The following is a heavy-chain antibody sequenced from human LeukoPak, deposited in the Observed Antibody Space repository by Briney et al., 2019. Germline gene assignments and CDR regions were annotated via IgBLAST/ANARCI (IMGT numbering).Heavy chain of an antibody. CDR3: ARVVAAANYYMDV. V-gene: IGHV3-21*01. J-gene: IGHJ6*03. Sequence: GGSLRLAWAASGFTFSSYSMNWVRQAPGKGLEWVSSISSSSSYIYYADSVKGRFTISRDNAKNSLYLQMNSLRAEDTAVYYCARVVAAANYYMDVWGKGTTVTVSS. CDR1: GFTFSSYS. D-gene: IGHD6-13*01. CDR2: ISSSSSYI.